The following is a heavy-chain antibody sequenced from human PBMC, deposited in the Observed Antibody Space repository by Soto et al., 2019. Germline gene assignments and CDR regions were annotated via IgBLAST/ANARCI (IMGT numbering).Heavy chain of an antibody. CDR2: IYYSGST. CDR1: GGSISSYY. J-gene: IGHJ6*02. V-gene: IGHV4-59*01. Sequence: SGTLSLTCTVSGGSISSYYWSWIRQPPGKGLEWIGYIYYSGSTNYNPSLKSRVTISVDTSKNQFSLKLSSVTAADTAVYYCASDLMAYSSSWNYYYYGMDVWGQGTTVTVS. CDR3: ASDLMAYSSSWNYYYYGMDV. D-gene: IGHD6-13*01.